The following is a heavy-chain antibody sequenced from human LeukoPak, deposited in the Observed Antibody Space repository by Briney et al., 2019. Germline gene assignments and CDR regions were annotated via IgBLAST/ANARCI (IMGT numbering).Heavy chain of an antibody. CDR1: GGSMRNYY. V-gene: IGHV4-59*01. CDR2: IYHSGIT. J-gene: IGHJ4*02. Sequence: PSETLSLTCIVSGGSMRNYYWGWIRQPPGKEPEWIGYIYHSGITRFNPSLKSRASISLDTSKNQFSLKLTSVTAADTAVYYCARSRYYYDTSGYAYWGQGTHVTVSS. D-gene: IGHD3-22*01. CDR3: ARSRYYYDTSGYAY.